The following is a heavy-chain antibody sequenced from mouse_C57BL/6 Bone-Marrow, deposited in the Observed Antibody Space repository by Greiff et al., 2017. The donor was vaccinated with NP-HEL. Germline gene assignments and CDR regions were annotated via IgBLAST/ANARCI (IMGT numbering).Heavy chain of an antibody. CDR1: GFNFKDDN. D-gene: IGHD2-5*01. J-gene: IGHJ3*01. V-gene: IGHV14-4*01. Sequence: VQLQQSGAELVRPGASVKLSCTASGFNFKDDNMHWVKQRPEQGLEWIGWIDPGSGDTEYASKFQGKATITAAPSSNTAYLQLSSLTSEDTGVYYCTTTYYSKEFADWGQGTLVTVSA. CDR2: IDPGSGDT. CDR3: TTTYYSKEFAD.